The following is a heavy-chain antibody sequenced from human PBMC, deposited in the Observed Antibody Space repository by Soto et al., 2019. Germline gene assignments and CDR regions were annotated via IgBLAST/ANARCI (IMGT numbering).Heavy chain of an antibody. Sequence: SETLSLTCTVSGGSISSGDYFWTWVRQPPGKGLEWIGEMHYSGSSNYKTSLKSRAIISIDKSKNQFSLKLSSVIAADTAVYFCLSWSVGWGNFSKDYWGKGILVTVSS. CDR3: LSWSVGWGNFSKDY. D-gene: IGHD3-10*01. CDR2: MHYSGSS. V-gene: IGHV4-30-4*01. J-gene: IGHJ4*01. CDR1: GGSISSGDYF.